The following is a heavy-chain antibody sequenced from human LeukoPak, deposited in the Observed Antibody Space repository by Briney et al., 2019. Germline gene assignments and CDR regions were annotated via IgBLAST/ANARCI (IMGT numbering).Heavy chain of an antibody. J-gene: IGHJ5*02. CDR2: IYTSGST. Sequence: SETLSLTCTVSGGSISSYYWSWIRQPAGKGLEWIGRIYTSGSTNYNPSLKSRVTMSVDTSKNQFSLKLSSVTAADTAVYYCARDPTLPRNPLVEPSSLLDNWFDPWGQGTLVTVSS. CDR3: ARDPTLPRNPLVEPSSLLDNWFDP. CDR1: GGSISSYY. D-gene: IGHD6-6*01. V-gene: IGHV4-4*07.